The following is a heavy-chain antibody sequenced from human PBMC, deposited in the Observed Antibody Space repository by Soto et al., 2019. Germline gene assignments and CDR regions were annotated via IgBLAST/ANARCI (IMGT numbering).Heavy chain of an antibody. V-gene: IGHV4-39*01. CDR3: ARTSPPVMTLPDY. CDR2: IYYSGST. CDR1: GGSISSSSYY. Sequence: QLQLQESGPGLVKPSETLSLTCTVSGGSISSSSYYWGWIRQPPGKGLEWIGSIYYSGSTYYNPSLKSRVSLSVDTSKNQFSLKLSSVTAADTAVYYCARTSPPVMTLPDYWGQGTLVTVSS. J-gene: IGHJ4*02.